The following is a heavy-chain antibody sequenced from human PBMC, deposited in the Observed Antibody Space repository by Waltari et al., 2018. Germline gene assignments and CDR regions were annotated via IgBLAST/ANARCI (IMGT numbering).Heavy chain of an antibody. J-gene: IGHJ4*02. CDR2: IYHSGST. D-gene: IGHD1-26*01. V-gene: IGHV4-38-2*01. Sequence: QVQLQESGPGLLKPSETLSLTCAVSGYSISSGYYWGWIRQPPGKGLEWIGSIYHSGSTYYNPSLKSRVTISVDTSKNQFSLKLSSVTAADTAVYYCARPSGSYYYFDYWGQGTLVTVSS. CDR1: GYSISSGYY. CDR3: ARPSGSYYYFDY.